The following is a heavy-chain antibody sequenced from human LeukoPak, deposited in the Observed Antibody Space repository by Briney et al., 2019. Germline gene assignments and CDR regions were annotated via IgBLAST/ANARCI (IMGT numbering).Heavy chain of an antibody. J-gene: IGHJ6*02. Sequence: GGALRLSCADSGFTFSSYSMSWVRQAPGKGLEWVAAISGSGGSTYYADSVKGRFTISRDNSKNTLYLQMNSLRAEDTAVYYCAKVGARWLQIRRSYGMDVWGQGTTVTVSS. D-gene: IGHD5-24*01. CDR1: GFTFSSYS. CDR2: ISGSGGST. V-gene: IGHV3-23*01. CDR3: AKVGARWLQIRRSYGMDV.